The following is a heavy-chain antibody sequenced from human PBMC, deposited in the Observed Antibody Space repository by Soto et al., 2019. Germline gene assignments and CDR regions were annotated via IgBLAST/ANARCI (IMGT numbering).Heavy chain of an antibody. Sequence: QVQLVQSGAEVKKPGASVKVSCKASGYTFTSYAMHWVRQAPGQRLEWMGWINAGNGNTKYSQKFQGRVTITRDTSASKAYMELSSLRSEDTAVYYCARDALTMVRGVIGWFDPWGQGTLVTVSS. J-gene: IGHJ5*02. CDR1: GYTFTSYA. CDR2: INAGNGNT. D-gene: IGHD3-10*01. CDR3: ARDALTMVRGVIGWFDP. V-gene: IGHV1-3*01.